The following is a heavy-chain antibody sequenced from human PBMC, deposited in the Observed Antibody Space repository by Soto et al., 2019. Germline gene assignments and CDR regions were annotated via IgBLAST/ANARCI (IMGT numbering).Heavy chain of an antibody. D-gene: IGHD6-19*01. CDR1: GFTFSSYG. V-gene: IGHV3-30*18. J-gene: IGHJ3*02. CDR2: ISYDGSNK. Sequence: GGSLRLSCAASGFTFSSYGMHWVRQAPGKGLEWVAVISYDGSNKYYADSVKGRFTISRDNSKNTLYLQMNSLRAEDTAVYYCAKEGLQNGWHHAFDIWGQGTMVTVSS. CDR3: AKEGLQNGWHHAFDI.